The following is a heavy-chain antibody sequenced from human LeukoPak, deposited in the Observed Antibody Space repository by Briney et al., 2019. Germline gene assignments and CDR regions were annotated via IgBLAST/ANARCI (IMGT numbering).Heavy chain of an antibody. CDR1: GFTFSSYS. CDR2: IKESGDIT. D-gene: IGHD2-15*01. V-gene: IGHV3-23*01. J-gene: IGHJ4*02. Sequence: PGGSLRLSCAASGFTFSSYSMCWDRQAPGKGPEWVSGIKESGDITYYADSVKGRFTISRDNSKNTLYLQMNSLRAEDTAKYYCAKYCSGATCSGYWGQGTLVTVSS. CDR3: AKYCSGATCSGY.